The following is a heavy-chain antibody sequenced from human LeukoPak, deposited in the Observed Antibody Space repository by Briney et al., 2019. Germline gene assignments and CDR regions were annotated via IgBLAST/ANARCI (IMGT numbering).Heavy chain of an antibody. V-gene: IGHV4-34*01. D-gene: IGHD3-22*01. CDR3: ARGQRITMTD. CDR2: INHSGST. Sequence: SEILSLTCAVYGGSFSGYYWSWIRQPPGKGLEWIGEINHSGSTNYNPSLKSRVAISVDTSRNQFSLRLSSVTAADTAVYYCARGQRITMTDWGQGTLVTVSS. CDR1: GGSFSGYY. J-gene: IGHJ4*02.